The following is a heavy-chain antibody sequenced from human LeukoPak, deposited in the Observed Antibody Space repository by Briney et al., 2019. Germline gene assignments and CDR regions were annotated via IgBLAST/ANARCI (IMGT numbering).Heavy chain of an antibody. CDR3: AGLYGSGSYNY. V-gene: IGHV3-21*01. CDR2: ISSSSSHI. J-gene: IGHJ4*02. D-gene: IGHD3-10*01. CDR1: GFTFSSYS. Sequence: GGSLRLSCAASGFTFSSYSMNWVRQAPGKGLEWVSSISSSSSHIYYADSVKGRFTISRDNAKNSLYLQVNSLRAEDTAVYYCAGLYGSGSYNYWGQGTLVTVSS.